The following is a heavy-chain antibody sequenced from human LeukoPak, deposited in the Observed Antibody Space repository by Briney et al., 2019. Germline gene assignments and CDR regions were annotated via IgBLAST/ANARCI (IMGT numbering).Heavy chain of an antibody. J-gene: IGHJ4*02. CDR2: ISTSGGST. CDR3: AKSLSLIFGVATDYFDY. CDR1: GFTFSSYA. V-gene: IGHV3-23*01. D-gene: IGHD3-3*01. Sequence: GGSLRLSCAASGFTFSSYAMSWVRQAPGKGLEWVSTISTSGGSTYYVDSVRGRFTISRDNSKNTLHLQMNSLRAEDTAVYYCAKSLSLIFGVATDYFDYWGQGTLVTVSS.